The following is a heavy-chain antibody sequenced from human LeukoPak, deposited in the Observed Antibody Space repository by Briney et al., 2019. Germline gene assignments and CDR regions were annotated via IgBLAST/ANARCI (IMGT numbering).Heavy chain of an antibody. V-gene: IGHV3-9*01. J-gene: IGHJ3*02. CDR2: ISWNSGSI. CDR1: GFTFDDYA. Sequence: GGSLRLSCAASGFTFDDYAMHWVRQAPGKGLEWVSGISWNSGSIGYADSVKGRFTISRDNAKNSLYLQMNSLRAEDTALYYCAKDTGPAVAGRLDAFDIWGQGTMVTVSS. CDR3: AKDTGPAVAGRLDAFDI. D-gene: IGHD6-19*01.